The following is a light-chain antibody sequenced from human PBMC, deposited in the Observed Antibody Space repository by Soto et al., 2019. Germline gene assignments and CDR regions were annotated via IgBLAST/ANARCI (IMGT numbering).Light chain of an antibody. J-gene: IGKJ2*01. CDR1: QTVSSD. CDR3: QQHHKWPHT. V-gene: IGKV3-15*01. Sequence: EVVMTQSPATLSVSPGERATLSCRASQTVSSDLAWFQQRPGQAPRLLIYDASTRATAIAASFSGSGSGTEFTHTITSLQSEDFAVYYCQQHHKWPHTFGQGTKLEIK. CDR2: DAS.